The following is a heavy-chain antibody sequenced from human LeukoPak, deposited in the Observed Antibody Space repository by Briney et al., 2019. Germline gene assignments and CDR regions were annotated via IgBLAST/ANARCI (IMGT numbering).Heavy chain of an antibody. Sequence: GGSLRLSCTASGFTFGDYAMSWVRQAPGKGREWGGFIRSKAYGGTTEYAASVKGRFTISRDDSKSIAYLQMNSLKTEDTAVYYCTRARGYSYGSYFDYWGQATLVTVSS. J-gene: IGHJ4*02. V-gene: IGHV3-49*04. CDR2: IRSKAYGGTT. CDR1: GFTFGDYA. D-gene: IGHD5-18*01. CDR3: TRARGYSYGSYFDY.